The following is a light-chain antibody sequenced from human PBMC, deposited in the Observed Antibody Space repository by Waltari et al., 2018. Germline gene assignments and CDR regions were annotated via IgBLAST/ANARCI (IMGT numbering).Light chain of an antibody. CDR2: EVS. Sequence: QSALTQPPSVSGSPGQSVTISCTGTSSDVGSYNRVSWYQQPPRTAPKLMIYEVSYRPSGVPDRFSGSKSGNTASLTISGLQAEDEADYYCSSYTSSNSVVFGGGTNLTVL. CDR1: SSDVGSYNR. J-gene: IGLJ2*01. V-gene: IGLV2-18*02. CDR3: SSYTSSNSVV.